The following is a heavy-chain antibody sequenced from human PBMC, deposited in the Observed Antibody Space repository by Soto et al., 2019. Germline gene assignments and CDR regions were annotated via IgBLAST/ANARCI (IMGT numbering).Heavy chain of an antibody. D-gene: IGHD2-2*01. J-gene: IGHJ4*02. V-gene: IGHV4-34*01. CDR2: INHSGST. Sequence: SETLSLTCAVYGGSFSGYYWSWIRQPPGKGLEWIGEINHSGSTNYNPSLKSRVTISVDTSKNQFSLKLSSVTAADTAVYYCARGRRMTLGYCSSTSCYRPPPAHPDERIYYFDYWGQGTLVTVSS. CDR1: GGSFSGYY. CDR3: ARGRRMTLGYCSSTSCYRPPPAHPDERIYYFDY.